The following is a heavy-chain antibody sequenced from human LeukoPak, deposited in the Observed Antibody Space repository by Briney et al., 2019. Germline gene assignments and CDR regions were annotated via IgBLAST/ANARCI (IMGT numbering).Heavy chain of an antibody. CDR2: INAGNGNT. CDR1: GYTFTIYA. CDR3: ARGADFNP. V-gene: IGHV1-3*01. J-gene: IGHJ5*02. Sequence: ASVKVSCTASGYTFTIYAMHWVRQAPGQRLEWMGWINAGNGNTEYSQKFQGRVTITRDTSASTAYMELSSLRSEDTAVYYCARGADFNPWGQGTLVTVSS.